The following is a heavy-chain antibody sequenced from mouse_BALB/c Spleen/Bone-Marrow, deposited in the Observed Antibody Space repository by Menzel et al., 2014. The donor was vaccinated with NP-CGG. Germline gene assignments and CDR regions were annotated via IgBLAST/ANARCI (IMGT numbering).Heavy chain of an antibody. CDR3: ARYDYGVYFDY. J-gene: IGHJ2*01. V-gene: IGHV14-3*02. CDR2: IDPANGNT. D-gene: IGHD2-4*01. CDR1: GFNTKDTY. Sequence: EVQLQQSGAEVVKPGASVKLSCTASGFNTKDTYMHWVKQRPEQGLEWIGRIDPANGNTKYDPKFQGKTTITADTSSNTAYLQLSSLTSEDTAVYYCARYDYGVYFDYWGQGTTLTVSS.